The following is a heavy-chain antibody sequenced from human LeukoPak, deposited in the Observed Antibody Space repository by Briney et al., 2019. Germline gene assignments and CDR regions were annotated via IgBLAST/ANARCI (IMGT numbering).Heavy chain of an antibody. D-gene: IGHD6-19*01. V-gene: IGHV3-11*06. Sequence: GGSPRLSCAASGFTFSDYYMSWIRQAPGKGLEWVSYISSSSSYTNYADSVKGRFTISRDNAKNSLYLQMNSLRAEDTAVYYCARGQIAVAGTPRRPPDYWGQGTLVTVSS. CDR2: ISSSSSYT. J-gene: IGHJ4*02. CDR3: ARGQIAVAGTPRRPPDY. CDR1: GFTFSDYY.